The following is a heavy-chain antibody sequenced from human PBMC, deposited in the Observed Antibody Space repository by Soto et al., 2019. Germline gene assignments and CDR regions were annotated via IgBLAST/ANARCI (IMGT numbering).Heavy chain of an antibody. CDR2: MSGSGGST. CDR3: AKEKYYYGSGSLHY. J-gene: IGHJ4*02. CDR1: GFIFSSYA. V-gene: IGHV3-23*01. D-gene: IGHD3-10*01. Sequence: EVQLLESGGGLVQPGGSLRLSCAASGFIFSSYAMSWVRQAPGKGLEWVSAMSGSGGSTYYADSVKGRFTISRDNSKNTVDLQMNSLRAEDTAVYYCAKEKYYYGSGSLHYWGQGTLVTVSS.